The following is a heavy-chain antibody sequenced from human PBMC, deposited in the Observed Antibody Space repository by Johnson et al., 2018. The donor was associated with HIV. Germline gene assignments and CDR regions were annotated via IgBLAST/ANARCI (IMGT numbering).Heavy chain of an antibody. V-gene: IGHV3-13*01. D-gene: IGHD6-6*01. CDR3: AKVHSSSSLNGAFDI. CDR1: GFTFSSYD. CDR2: IGTAGDT. Sequence: VQLVESGGGLVQPGGSLRLSCAASGFTFSSYDMHWVRQATGKGLEWVSAIGTAGDTYYPDSVKGRFTISRDNAKNSLYLQMNSLRAEDTALYYCAKVHSSSSLNGAFDIWGQGTMVTVSS. J-gene: IGHJ3*02.